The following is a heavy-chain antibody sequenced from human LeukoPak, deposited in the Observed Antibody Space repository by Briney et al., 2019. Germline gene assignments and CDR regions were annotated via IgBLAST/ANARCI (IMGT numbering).Heavy chain of an antibody. Sequence: ASVKVSCKASGYTFTGYYMHWVRQAPGQGPEWMGVISPSGGSTTYAQKFQGRVTLTRDMSTSTDYLELSSLRSEDTAVYYCARADGILTGYYNLDYWGQGTLVTVSS. CDR2: ISPSGGST. V-gene: IGHV1-46*01. J-gene: IGHJ4*02. CDR1: GYTFTGYY. D-gene: IGHD3-9*01. CDR3: ARADGILTGYYNLDY.